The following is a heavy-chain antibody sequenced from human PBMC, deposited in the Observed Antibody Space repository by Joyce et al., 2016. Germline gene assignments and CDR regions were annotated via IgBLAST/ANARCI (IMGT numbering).Heavy chain of an antibody. CDR3: ARLDSSDYYELEF. CDR1: GYTFTAYW. J-gene: IGHJ4*02. CDR2: IYPEDSDT. Sequence: EVQLVQSGAEVKKPGESLKISCKSSGYTFTAYWIGWVRQMPGKGLEWMCIIYPEDSDTKYSPSFEGQVTISADKSINIAYLRWSSLKASDTAMYYCARLDSSDYYELEFWGQGTLVTVSS. V-gene: IGHV5-51*01. D-gene: IGHD3-22*01.